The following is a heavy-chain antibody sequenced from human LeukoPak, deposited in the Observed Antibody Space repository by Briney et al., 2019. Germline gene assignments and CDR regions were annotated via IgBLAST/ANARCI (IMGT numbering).Heavy chain of an antibody. V-gene: IGHV5-51*01. J-gene: IGHJ4*02. CDR3: ARRRYSSSSDFDY. CDR2: SYPGDSDT. CDR1: GSSFTSYW. Sequence: GEALQISYEGSGSSFTSYWIGWGRPGPGKGGEWRGISYPGDSDTSYSPSFQGQVTISADKSISTAYLQWSSLKASDTAMYYCARRRYSSSSDFDYWGQGTLVTVSS. D-gene: IGHD6-6*01.